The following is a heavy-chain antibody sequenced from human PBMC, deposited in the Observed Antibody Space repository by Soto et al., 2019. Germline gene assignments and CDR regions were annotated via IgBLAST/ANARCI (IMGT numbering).Heavy chain of an antibody. CDR2: IYYTGTV. J-gene: IGHJ4*02. CDR1: GYSIGTYNW. V-gene: IGHV4-28*05. CDR3: VITSRLPTGQLHY. D-gene: IGHD1-20*01. Sequence: PSETLSLTCSVPGYSIGTYNWWAWIRQPPGKGLEWIGYIYYTGTVYYNLSLKNRVSMSVETARDQFSLTLTSVTAADTAVYYCVITSRLPTGQLHYWGQAALVTLSS.